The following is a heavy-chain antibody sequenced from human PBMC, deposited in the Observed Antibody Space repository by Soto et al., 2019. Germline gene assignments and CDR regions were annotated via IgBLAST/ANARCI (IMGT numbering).Heavy chain of an antibody. V-gene: IGHV1-8*01. Sequence: ASVKVSCKATGYSFTRHYINWLRQAAGQGLEWMGWMNPNSGNAVYAQQFQGRVTMTRNTSITTAYIEVTSLKSEDTAVYFCARGAYNDYSHWFDTWGQGTLVTVSS. CDR3: ARGAYNDYSHWFDT. CDR1: GYSFTRHY. J-gene: IGHJ5*02. CDR2: MNPNSGNA. D-gene: IGHD4-4*01.